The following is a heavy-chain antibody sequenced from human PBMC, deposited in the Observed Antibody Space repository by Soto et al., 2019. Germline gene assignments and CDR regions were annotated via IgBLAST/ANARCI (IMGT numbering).Heavy chain of an antibody. J-gene: IGHJ4*02. CDR3: ARFWGPVTSAVDDF. D-gene: IGHD3-16*01. CDR1: GFAFSNFG. CDR2: ISYDGNTK. Sequence: QVQLVESGGGVVQPGRSLRLSCAASGFAFSNFGMQWGRQAPGKGLEWVASISYDGNTKKFSDSVKGRFTISRDISSNTLYLQMSCVRSDDTAVYYCARFWGPVTSAVDDFWGQGTLVTVSS. V-gene: IGHV3-30*03.